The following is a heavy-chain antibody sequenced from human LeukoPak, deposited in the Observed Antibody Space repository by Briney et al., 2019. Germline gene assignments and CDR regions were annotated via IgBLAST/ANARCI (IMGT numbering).Heavy chain of an antibody. V-gene: IGHV4-4*07. CDR2: LYTGRST. CDR1: GGSISNYY. Sequence: SETLSLTCTVSGGSISNYYWSWIRQPAGKGLEWIGRLYTGRSTDYNPSLKSRVTMSVDTSNNQFSLKLTSVTAADTAIYSCARESRVLIGDGYYLDSWGPGTLVTVSS. J-gene: IGHJ4*02. CDR3: ARESRVLIGDGYYLDS. D-gene: IGHD7-27*01.